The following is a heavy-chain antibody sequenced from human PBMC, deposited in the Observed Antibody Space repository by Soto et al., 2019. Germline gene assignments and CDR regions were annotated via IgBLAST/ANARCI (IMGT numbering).Heavy chain of an antibody. CDR2: IGSSDIYT. V-gene: IGHV3-21*02. Sequence: EVQLVESGGGLVKPGGSLRLSCAGSGFTFSSYKINSVRQAPGKGLEWVSSIGSSDIYTYYADSLKGRLTISRDNANNSVYLQINSLRAEDTAVYYCARDQVGMDVWGQGTPVTVSS. J-gene: IGHJ6*02. CDR1: GFTFSSYK. CDR3: ARDQVGMDV.